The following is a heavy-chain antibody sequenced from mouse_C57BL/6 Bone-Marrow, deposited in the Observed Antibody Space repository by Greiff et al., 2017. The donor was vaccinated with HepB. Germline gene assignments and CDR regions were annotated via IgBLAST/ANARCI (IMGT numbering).Heavy chain of an antibody. CDR1: GYTFTDYY. Sequence: VQLQQSGPELVKPGASVKISCKASGYTFTDYYINWVKQRPGQGLEWIGWIFPGSGSTYYNEKFKSKATLTVDKSSSTAYMLLSSLTSEDSAVYFCAREDIYYYGSSRFAYWGQGTLVTVSA. J-gene: IGHJ3*01. CDR3: AREDIYYYGSSRFAY. V-gene: IGHV1-75*01. D-gene: IGHD1-1*01. CDR2: IFPGSGST.